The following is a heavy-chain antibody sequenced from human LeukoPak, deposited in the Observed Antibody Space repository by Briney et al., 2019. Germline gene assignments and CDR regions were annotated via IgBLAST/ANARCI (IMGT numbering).Heavy chain of an antibody. Sequence: SETLSLTCTVSGGSISSGDYYWSWIRQPPGKGLEWIGYIYYSGSTYYNPSLKSRVTISVDTPKNQFSLKLSSVTAADTAVYYCARGITGTPYDYWGQGTLVTVSS. CDR1: GGSISSGDYY. D-gene: IGHD1-7*01. CDR3: ARGITGTPYDY. V-gene: IGHV4-30-4*08. CDR2: IYYSGST. J-gene: IGHJ4*02.